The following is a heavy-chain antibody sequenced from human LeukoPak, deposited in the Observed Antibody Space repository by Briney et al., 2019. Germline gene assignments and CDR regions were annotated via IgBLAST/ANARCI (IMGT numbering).Heavy chain of an antibody. CDR1: GDSVSSNSAA. V-gene: IGHV6-1*01. J-gene: IGHJ5*02. CDR3: ARGTAAAATMPGWLDP. CDR2: TYYRSKWYN. D-gene: IGHD6-13*01. Sequence: LSQTLSLTCAISGDSVSSNSAAWNWIRQSPSRGLEWLGRTYYRSKWYNDYAVSVKSRITINPDTSKNQFSLQLNSVTPEDTAVYYCARGTAAAATMPGWLDPWGQGTLVFVSS.